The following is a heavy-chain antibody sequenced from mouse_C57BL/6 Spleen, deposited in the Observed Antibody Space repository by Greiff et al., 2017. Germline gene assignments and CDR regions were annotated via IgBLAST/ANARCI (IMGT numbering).Heavy chain of an antibody. Sequence: QVQLQQPGAELVMPGASVKLSCKASGYTFTSYWMHWVKQRPGQGLEWIGEIDPSDSYTNYNQQFKGKSTLTVDKSSSTAYMQLSSLTAEDSAVYYCARNYYGSSYRVDYWGQGTTLTVSS. J-gene: IGHJ2*01. CDR3: ARNYYGSSYRVDY. V-gene: IGHV1-69*01. D-gene: IGHD1-1*01. CDR2: IDPSDSYT. CDR1: GYTFTSYW.